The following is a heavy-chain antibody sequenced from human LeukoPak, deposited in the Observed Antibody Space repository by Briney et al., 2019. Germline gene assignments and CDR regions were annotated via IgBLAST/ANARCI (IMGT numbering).Heavy chain of an antibody. V-gene: IGHV3-11*01. CDR3: ARDSWDSPYRSSSDYMAV. J-gene: IGHJ6*03. D-gene: IGHD6-6*01. CDR2: INSSVSTI. CDR1: GFTFSDYS. Sequence: SLRLSRAASGFTFSDYSMSWIRQAPGKGLEWVSCINSSVSTIYYADSVKGRFTISRDNAKNSPYLQMNSLRAEDTAVYYCARDSWDSPYRSSSDYMAVGGKGTTVTVPS.